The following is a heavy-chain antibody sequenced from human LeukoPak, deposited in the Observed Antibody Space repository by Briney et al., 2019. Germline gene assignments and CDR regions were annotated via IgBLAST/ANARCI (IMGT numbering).Heavy chain of an antibody. V-gene: IGHV1-18*01. CDR1: GYTFTSYA. CDR3: ARDTDTGNYYGSGSYYSPPGY. J-gene: IGHJ4*02. D-gene: IGHD3-10*01. CDR2: ISADNGNT. Sequence: ASVKVSCKASGYTFTSYAISWVRQAPGQGLEWMGWISADNGNTDYAQRFQGRVTMTTDTSTSTAYMELRSLRSDDTAVYYCARDTDTGNYYGSGSYYSPPGYWGQGTLVTVSS.